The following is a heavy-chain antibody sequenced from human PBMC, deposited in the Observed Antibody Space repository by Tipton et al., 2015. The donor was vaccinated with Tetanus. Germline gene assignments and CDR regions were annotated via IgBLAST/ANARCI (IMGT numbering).Heavy chain of an antibody. CDR2: IYPGDSGT. CDR1: GXXXTSYX. J-gene: IGHJ3*02. V-gene: IGHV5-51*01. Sequence: QLVQSGAEVKKXXESXXXSXKGSGXXXTSYXIGWXXQMPGXGLEXMGIIYPGDSGTRYSPSFQGQVTIAADKSISTAYLQWSSLKASDTAMYYCAGRPPSNIASGHFDIWGQGTMVTVSS. D-gene: IGHD2-21*01. CDR3: AGRPPSNIASGHFDI.